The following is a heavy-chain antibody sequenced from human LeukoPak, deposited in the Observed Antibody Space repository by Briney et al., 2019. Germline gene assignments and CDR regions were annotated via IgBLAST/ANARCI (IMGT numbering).Heavy chain of an antibody. Sequence: GGSLRLSCAASGFTFSSYSMNWVRQAPGKGLEWVSSISSSSSYIYYADSVKGRFTISRDNAKNSLYLQMNSLRAEDTAVYYCARGTLRYFDWVGTYYFDYWDQGTLVTVSS. CDR1: GFTFSSYS. V-gene: IGHV3-21*01. J-gene: IGHJ4*02. CDR2: ISSSSSYI. D-gene: IGHD3-9*01. CDR3: ARGTLRYFDWVGTYYFDY.